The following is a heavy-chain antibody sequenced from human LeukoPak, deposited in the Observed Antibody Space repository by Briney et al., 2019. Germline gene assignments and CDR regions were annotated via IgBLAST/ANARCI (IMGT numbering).Heavy chain of an antibody. J-gene: IGHJ5*02. D-gene: IGHD3-10*01. CDR1: GYTFTSYD. Sequence: ASVKVSCKASGYTFTSYDTNWVRQATGQGLEWMGWMNPNSGNTGYAQKFQGRVTMTRNTSISTAYMELSSLRSEDTAVYYCARGRMVRGVTWWFDPWGQGTLVTVSS. CDR2: MNPNSGNT. V-gene: IGHV1-8*01. CDR3: ARGRMVRGVTWWFDP.